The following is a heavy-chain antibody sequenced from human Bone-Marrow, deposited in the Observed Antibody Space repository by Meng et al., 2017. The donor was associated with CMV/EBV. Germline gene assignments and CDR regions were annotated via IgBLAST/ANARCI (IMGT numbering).Heavy chain of an antibody. CDR2: INPHRGDT. V-gene: IGHV1-2*02. CDR3: ARGSASGYDFRSAYYISDYFDS. Sequence: ASVKVSFKASGYTFTGYYLHWVRQAPGQGLEWMGWINPHRGDTKYAQKFQDIVTMTRDTSISTVHMELSRLTSDDTAVYYCARGSASGYDFRSAYYISDYFDSWGQGTLVTVSS. D-gene: IGHD3-3*01. CDR1: GYTFTGYY. J-gene: IGHJ4*02.